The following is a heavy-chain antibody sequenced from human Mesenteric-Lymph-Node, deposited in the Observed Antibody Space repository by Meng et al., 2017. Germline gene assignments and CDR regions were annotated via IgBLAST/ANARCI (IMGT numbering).Heavy chain of an antibody. CDR1: GFTFSSYA. V-gene: IGHV3-33*06. Sequence: GESLKISCAASGFTFSSYAMSWVRQAPGRGLEWVAVIWYDGSNKYYADSVKGRFTISRDNSKNTLYLQMNSLRAEDTAVYYCAKDLATMADWGQGTLVTVSS. D-gene: IGHD5-12*01. CDR2: IWYDGSNK. J-gene: IGHJ4*02. CDR3: AKDLATMAD.